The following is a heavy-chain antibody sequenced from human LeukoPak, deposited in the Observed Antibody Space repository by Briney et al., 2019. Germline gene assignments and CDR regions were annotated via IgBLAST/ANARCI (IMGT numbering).Heavy chain of an antibody. D-gene: IGHD4-17*01. V-gene: IGHV3-15*01. J-gene: IGHJ4*02. Sequence: PGGSLRLSCAVSGLTFSNAWMTWVRQAPGKGLEWVGRIKSKADGWTTDYAAPAKGRFTISRDYSENTMYLQMNSLKTEDTAMYYCTTGPDYGDYGGHWGQGTLVTVSS. CDR2: IKSKADGWTT. CDR3: TTGPDYGDYGGH. CDR1: GLTFSNAW.